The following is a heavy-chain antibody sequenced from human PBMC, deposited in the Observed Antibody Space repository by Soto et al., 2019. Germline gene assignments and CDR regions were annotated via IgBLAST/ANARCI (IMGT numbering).Heavy chain of an antibody. CDR3: AARGSYFGS. CDR1: GGSISSYGYY. CDR2: IHSSGRT. Sequence: SETLSLTCTVSGGSISSYGYYWSWIRQHPGKGLEWIGYIHSSGRTYYNPSLESRVTISADTSKTQFSLKLTSVTAADTAVYYCAARGSYFGSWGQGTLVTVSS. V-gene: IGHV4-31*03. J-gene: IGHJ4*02. D-gene: IGHD1-26*01.